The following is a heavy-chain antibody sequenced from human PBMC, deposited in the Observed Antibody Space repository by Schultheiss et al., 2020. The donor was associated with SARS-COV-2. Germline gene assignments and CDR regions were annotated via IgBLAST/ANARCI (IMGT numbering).Heavy chain of an antibody. D-gene: IGHD3-9*01. V-gene: IGHV3-9*01. Sequence: SLKISCAASGFTFDDYAMHWVRQAPGKGLEWVSGISWNSGSIGYADSVKGRFTISRDNAKNSLYLQMNSLRAEDTAVYFCARATYYDISTGHSLADGWYLDLWGRGTLVTVSS. CDR2: ISWNSGSI. J-gene: IGHJ2*01. CDR3: ARATYYDISTGHSLADGWYLDL. CDR1: GFTFDDYA.